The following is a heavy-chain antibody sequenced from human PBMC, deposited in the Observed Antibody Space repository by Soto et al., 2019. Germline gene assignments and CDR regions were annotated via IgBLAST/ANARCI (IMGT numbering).Heavy chain of an antibody. Sequence: SETLSLTCTVSGGSISSYYWSWIRQPPGKGLEWIGYIYYSGSTNYNPSLKSRVTISVDTSKNPFSLKLSSVTAADTAVYYCARVDHAAPSMVRGVIDYWGQGTLVTVSS. D-gene: IGHD3-10*01. CDR3: ARVDHAAPSMVRGVIDY. CDR1: GGSISSYY. CDR2: IYYSGST. V-gene: IGHV4-59*01. J-gene: IGHJ4*02.